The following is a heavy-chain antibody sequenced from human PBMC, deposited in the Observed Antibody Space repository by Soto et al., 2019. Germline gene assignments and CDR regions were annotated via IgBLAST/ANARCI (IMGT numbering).Heavy chain of an antibody. Sequence: QVQLVQSGAEVKKPGSSVKVSCKASGDIFSSYPFSWVRQAHGQGLEWMGGIVPLLGTADYAQKFQDRVTITADDSTSTVYMELSSLRSDDTAVYYCARDRGSQNWYFGVWGRGTLVSVSS. D-gene: IGHD3-10*01. CDR2: IVPLLGTA. V-gene: IGHV1-69*01. J-gene: IGHJ2*01. CDR3: ARDRGSQNWYFGV. CDR1: GDIFSSYP.